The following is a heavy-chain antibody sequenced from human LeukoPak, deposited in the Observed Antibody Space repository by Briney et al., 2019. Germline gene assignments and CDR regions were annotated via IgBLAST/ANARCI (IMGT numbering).Heavy chain of an antibody. J-gene: IGHJ3*02. CDR2: ISAYNGNT. CDR1: GYTFTSYG. D-gene: IGHD3-22*01. V-gene: IGHV1-18*01. CDR3: ARDWGYYYDSSGLADAFDI. Sequence: ASVKVSCKASGYTFTSYGISWVRQAPGQGLEWMGWISAYNGNTNYAQKLQGRVTMTTDTFTSTAYMELRSLRSDDTAVYYCARDWGYYYDSSGLADAFDIWGQGTMVTVSS.